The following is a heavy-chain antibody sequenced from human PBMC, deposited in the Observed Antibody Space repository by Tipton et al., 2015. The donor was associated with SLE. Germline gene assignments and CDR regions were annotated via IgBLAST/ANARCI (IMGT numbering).Heavy chain of an antibody. CDR2: IRSKANSYAT. CDR1: GFTFSGSN. D-gene: IGHD5-12*01. J-gene: IGHJ4*02. Sequence: SLRLSCAASGFTFSGSNMHWVRQASGKGLEWVGRIRSKANSYATAYAASVKGRFAISRDDSENTACLQMNSLKTEDTAVYYCQATEAYGQCFDYWGQGTLVTVSS. CDR3: QATEAYGQCFDY. V-gene: IGHV3-73*01.